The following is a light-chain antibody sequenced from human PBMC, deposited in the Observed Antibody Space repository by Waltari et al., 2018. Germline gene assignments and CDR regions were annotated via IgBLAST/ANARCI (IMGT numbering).Light chain of an antibody. CDR1: QGISSY. V-gene: IGKV1-9*01. J-gene: IGKJ3*01. Sequence: IQLTQSPSSLSASVGDRVTITCRASQGISSYLAWYQQNPGKHPKILIYAASTLQSGVPSRFSGSGSGTDFTLTISSLQPEDFATYYCQQLNSYPVTFGPGTKVDIK. CDR3: QQLNSYPVT. CDR2: AAS.